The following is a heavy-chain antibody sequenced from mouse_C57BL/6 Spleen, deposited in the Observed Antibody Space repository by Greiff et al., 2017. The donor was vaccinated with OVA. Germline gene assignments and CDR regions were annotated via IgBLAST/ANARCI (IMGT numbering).Heavy chain of an antibody. V-gene: IGHV3-6*01. CDR1: GYSITSGYY. J-gene: IGHJ1*03. D-gene: IGHD1-1*02. Sequence: EVKVEESGPGLVKPSQSLSLTCSVTGYSITSGYYWNWIRQFPGNKLEWMGYISYDGSNNYNPSLKNRISITRDTSKNQFFLKLNSVTTEDTATYYCARDKLSHFDVWGTGTTVTVSS. CDR2: ISYDGSN. CDR3: ARDKLSHFDV.